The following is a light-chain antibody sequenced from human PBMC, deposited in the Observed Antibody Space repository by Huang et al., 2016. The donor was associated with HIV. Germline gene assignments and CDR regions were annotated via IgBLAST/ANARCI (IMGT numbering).Light chain of an antibody. J-gene: IGKJ2*01. CDR2: SAS. CDR3: QHFNNWPHT. V-gene: IGKV3-15*01. CDR1: QSVGSN. Sequence: EIVMTQSPATLSVSPGERVTLSCRSSQSVGSNLAWYQQKPGQTPRLLIYSASIRATGIQARFSGSGSETEFTLTISSLQSEDFAIYYCQHFNNWPHTFGQGTKLEIK.